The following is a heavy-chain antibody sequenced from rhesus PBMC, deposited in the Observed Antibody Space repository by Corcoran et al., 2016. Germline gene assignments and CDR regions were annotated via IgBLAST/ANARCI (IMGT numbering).Heavy chain of an antibody. V-gene: IGHV1-111*02. CDR1: GYIFTDYF. Sequence: QLVQSGAAVKKPGASMKISCKTSGYIFTDYFLDWVRQAPEKGLEWRGPIDPNNDSTTPAPRFQDRLTIAADRSTDTGYMELASLGSEDTAVYYCATGMGDYWGQGVLVTVSS. CDR3: ATGMGDY. D-gene: IGHD3-34*01. CDR2: IDPNNDST. J-gene: IGHJ4*01.